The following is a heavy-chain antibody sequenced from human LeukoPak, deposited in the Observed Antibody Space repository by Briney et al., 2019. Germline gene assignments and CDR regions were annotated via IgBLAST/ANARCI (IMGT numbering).Heavy chain of an antibody. CDR3: ARDRPSGYSDY. CDR1: GYTFTTFG. D-gene: IGHD2-15*01. Sequence: ASVKVSCKVSGYTFTTFGINWVRQAPGQGLEWMGWISAYNGNTNYAQKLQGRVTMTTDTSTSTAYMELRSLRSDDTAVYYCARDRPSGYSDYWGQGTLVTVSS. CDR2: ISAYNGNT. J-gene: IGHJ4*02. V-gene: IGHV1-18*01.